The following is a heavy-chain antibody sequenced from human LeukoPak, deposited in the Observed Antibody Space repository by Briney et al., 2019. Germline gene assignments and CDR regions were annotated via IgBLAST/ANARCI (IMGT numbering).Heavy chain of an antibody. J-gene: IGHJ4*02. V-gene: IGHV3-48*03. CDR1: GFTFSSYE. CDR2: IGTSDSST. Sequence: GGSLRLSCAASGFTFSSYEMNWVRQAPGKGLEWVSYIGTSDSSTYYADSVKGRFTIFRDNAKNSLYLQMNSLRAEDTAVYYCVGDGGYWGQGTLVTVSS. CDR3: VGDGGY. D-gene: IGHD4-17*01.